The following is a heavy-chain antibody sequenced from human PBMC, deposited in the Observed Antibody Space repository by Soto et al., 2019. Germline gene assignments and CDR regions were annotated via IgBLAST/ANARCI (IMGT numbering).Heavy chain of an antibody. J-gene: IGHJ4*02. Sequence: GGSLRFSCSASGFTFSSYSMSWVRLTPGKGLEWVSSIVTGTGTTNYADSVTGRFSISRDNSKNMLYLQMNSLRVEDTAVYYCAKDRQPDGIWTFDYWGRGTLVTVSS. D-gene: IGHD2-15*01. CDR3: AKDRQPDGIWTFDY. CDR2: IVTGTGTT. CDR1: GFTFSSYS. V-gene: IGHV3-23*01.